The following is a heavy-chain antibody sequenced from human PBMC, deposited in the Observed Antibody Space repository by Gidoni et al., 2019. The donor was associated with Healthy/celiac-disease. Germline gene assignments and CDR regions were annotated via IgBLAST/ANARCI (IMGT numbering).Heavy chain of an antibody. V-gene: IGHV3-33*01. J-gene: IGHJ4*02. CDR1: GFTFSSYG. Sequence: QVQLVESGGGGVQPGRSLRLSCAASGFTFSSYGMHWVRQAPGKGLEWVAVIWYDGSNKYYADSVTGRFTISRDNSKNTLYLQMNSMRAEDTAVYYCAMGADYGGNSALGYWGQGTLVTVSS. D-gene: IGHD4-17*01. CDR2: IWYDGSNK. CDR3: AMGADYGGNSALGY.